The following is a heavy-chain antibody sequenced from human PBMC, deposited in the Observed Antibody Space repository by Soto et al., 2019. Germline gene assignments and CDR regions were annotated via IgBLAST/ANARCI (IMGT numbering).Heavy chain of an antibody. D-gene: IGHD3-9*01. CDR1: GFTFTSSA. Sequence: ASVKVSCKASGFTFTSSAMQWVRQARGQRLEWIGWIVVGSGNTNYAQKFQERVTITRDMSTSTAYMELSSLRSEDTAVYYCAAVYPYYDILTGYYSFDYWGQGTLVTVSS. V-gene: IGHV1-58*02. CDR2: IVVGSGNT. CDR3: AAVYPYYDILTGYYSFDY. J-gene: IGHJ4*02.